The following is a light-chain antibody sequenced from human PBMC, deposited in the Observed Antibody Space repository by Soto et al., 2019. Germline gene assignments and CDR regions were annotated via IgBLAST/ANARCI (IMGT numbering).Light chain of an antibody. V-gene: IGKV1-5*03. Sequence: DLPMTQTPSILSASVGDRVILTCRASQSIGNWLAWYQKKPGKAPKLLIYKASSLESGVPTRFSGSGSGTDFTLTISSLQPEDFATYSCQQRYSTTWTFGQGTKVDIK. CDR3: QQRYSTTWT. CDR1: QSIGNW. J-gene: IGKJ1*01. CDR2: KAS.